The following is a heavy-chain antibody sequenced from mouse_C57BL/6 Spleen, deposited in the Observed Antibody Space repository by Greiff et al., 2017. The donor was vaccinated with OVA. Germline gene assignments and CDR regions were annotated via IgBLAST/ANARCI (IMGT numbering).Heavy chain of an antibody. J-gene: IGHJ4*01. D-gene: IGHD1-1*01. CDR3: ARWTTVAHYAMDY. CDR2: INPNYGTT. CDR1: GYSFTDYN. V-gene: IGHV1-39*01. Sequence: EVKLMESGPELVKPGASVKISCKASGYSFTDYNMNWVKQSNGKSLEWIGVINPNYGTTSYNQKFKGKATLTVDQSSSTAYMQLNSLTSEDSAVYYCARWTTVAHYAMDYWGQGTSVTVSS.